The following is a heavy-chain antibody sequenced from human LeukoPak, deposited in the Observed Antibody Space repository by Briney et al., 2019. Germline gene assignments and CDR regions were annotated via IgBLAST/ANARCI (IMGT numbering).Heavy chain of an antibody. D-gene: IGHD2-21*01. V-gene: IGHV4-38-2*02. CDR1: GYSISSGYY. CDR2: TSHSGSP. J-gene: IGHJ4*02. Sequence: PSETLSLTCNVSGYSISSGYYWGWIRQRPGKALEWIGITSHSGSPNYNPSLKSRVTISIDTSKNQFSLKLSSVTAADTAFYYCARDAGGDFDYWGQGTLVTVSS. CDR3: ARDAGGDFDY.